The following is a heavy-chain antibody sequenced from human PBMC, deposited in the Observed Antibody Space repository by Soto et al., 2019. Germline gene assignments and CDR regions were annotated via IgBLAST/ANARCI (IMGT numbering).Heavy chain of an antibody. Sequence: TRSLTCAVYGGAFSGCCSSLIRHPPGKGLEWIGEINHSGSTNYNPSLKSRVTISVDTCKNQFSLKLSSVTAADTAVYYCARRRRIGYRYGPFDPWGQASLV. CDR2: INHSGST. D-gene: IGHD5-18*01. CDR1: GGAFSGCC. V-gene: IGHV4-34*01. J-gene: IGHJ5*02. CDR3: ARRRRIGYRYGPFDP.